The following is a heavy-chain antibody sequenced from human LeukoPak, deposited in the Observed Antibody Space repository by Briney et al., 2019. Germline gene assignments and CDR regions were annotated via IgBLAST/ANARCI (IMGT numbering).Heavy chain of an antibody. CDR3: ARQARLAIDY. V-gene: IGHV4-39*01. CDR2: IYYSGST. CDR1: GGSISSSSYY. J-gene: IGHJ4*02. D-gene: IGHD1-26*01. Sequence: SETPSLTCTVSGGSISSSSYYWGWIRQPPGKGLEWIGSIYYSGSTYYNPSLKSRVTISVDTSKNQFSLKLSSVTAADTAVYYCARQARLAIDYWGQGTLVTVSS.